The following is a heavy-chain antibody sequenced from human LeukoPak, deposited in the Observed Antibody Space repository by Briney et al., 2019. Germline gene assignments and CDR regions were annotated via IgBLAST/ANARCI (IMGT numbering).Heavy chain of an antibody. CDR2: IYISGST. J-gene: IGHJ4*02. D-gene: IGHD3-10*01. CDR3: AGFTFFRGVITFDY. Sequence: SETLSLTCTVSGGSISSGSYYWSWIRQPAGKGLEWIGRIYISGSTNYNPSLKSRVSISVDTSKNQFSLKLSSVTAADTAVYSCAGFTFFRGVITFDYWGQGTLVTVSS. V-gene: IGHV4-61*02. CDR1: GGSISSGSYY.